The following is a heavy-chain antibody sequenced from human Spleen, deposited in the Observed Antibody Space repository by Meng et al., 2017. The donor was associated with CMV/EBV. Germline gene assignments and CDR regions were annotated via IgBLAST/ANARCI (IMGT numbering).Heavy chain of an antibody. CDR1: GFTFSSYG. V-gene: IGHV3-30*02. CDR2: IRYDGSNK. CDR3: ARDIGGEADAFDI. Sequence: GESLKISCAASGFTFSSYGMHWVRQAPGKGLEWVAFIRYDGSNKYYADSVKGRFTISRDNSKNTLYLQMNSLRAEDTAVYYCARDIGGEADAFDIWGQGTMVTVSS. D-gene: IGHD3-10*01. J-gene: IGHJ3*02.